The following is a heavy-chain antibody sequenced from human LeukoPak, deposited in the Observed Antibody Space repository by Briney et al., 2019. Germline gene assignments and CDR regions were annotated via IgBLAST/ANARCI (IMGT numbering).Heavy chain of an antibody. CDR3: ARAPNDFWSGYMAPWWFDP. D-gene: IGHD3-3*01. J-gene: IGHJ5*02. V-gene: IGHV3-33*01. CDR1: GFTFSSYG. CDR2: IWYDGSNK. Sequence: GGSLRLSCAASGFTFSSYGMHWVRQAPVKGLEWVAVIWYDGSNKYYADSVKGRFTISRDNSKNTLYLQMNSLRAEDTAVYYCARAPNDFWSGYMAPWWFDPWGQGTLVTVSS.